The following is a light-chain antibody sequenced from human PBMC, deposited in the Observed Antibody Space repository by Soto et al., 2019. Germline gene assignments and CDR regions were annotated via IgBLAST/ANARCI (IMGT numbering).Light chain of an antibody. V-gene: IGLV2-14*01. CDR2: EVS. J-gene: IGLJ1*01. CDR1: SSDTAGYNY. CDR3: SSYTTSNTPLYV. Sequence: QSALTQPASVSGSPGQSITISCTGTSSDTAGYNYVSWYQQHPGKAPKLMIYEVSNRPSGVSNRFSGSQSGNTASLTISGLQAADEANYYCSSYTTSNTPLYVFGTGTKLTVL.